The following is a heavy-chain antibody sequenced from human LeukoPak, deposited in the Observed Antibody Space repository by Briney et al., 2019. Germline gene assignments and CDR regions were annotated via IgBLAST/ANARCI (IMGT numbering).Heavy chain of an antibody. D-gene: IGHD1-26*01. J-gene: IGHJ4*02. CDR1: GFAVRSKY. V-gene: IGHV3-66*01. CDR2: IFTDEST. Sequence: GGSLRLSCAASGFAVRSKYMSWVRQAPGKGLEWVSVIFTDESTYYADAVKGRFTVSRDDSKNTVFIQMNNLRVEDTAIYYCARDRRRYSGSPFYFDNWGQGALVTVSS. CDR3: ARDRRRYSGSPFYFDN.